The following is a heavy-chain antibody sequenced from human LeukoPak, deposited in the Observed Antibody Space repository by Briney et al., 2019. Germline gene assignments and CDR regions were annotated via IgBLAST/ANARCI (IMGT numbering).Heavy chain of an antibody. V-gene: IGHV3-33*01. J-gene: IGHJ4*02. CDR1: GXTFNSYG. D-gene: IGHD3-10*01. CDR3: AREIWFGESRSYCDY. Sequence: GTSLRLSCAASGXTFNSYGVHWVRQAPGKGQEWVAAIWYDGSKQYYADSVKGRFTISRDNSKNTLNLQMNSLGGEDTAVYYCAREIWFGESRSYCDYWGQGTLVTVSS. CDR2: IWYDGSKQ.